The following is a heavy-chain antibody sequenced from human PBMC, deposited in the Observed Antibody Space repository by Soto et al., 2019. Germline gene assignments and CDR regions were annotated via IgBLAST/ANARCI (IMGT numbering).Heavy chain of an antibody. V-gene: IGHV4-34*01. Sequence: SETLSPTCAVYGGSFSGYYWSWIRQPPGKGLEWIGGINHSGSTNYNPSLKSRVTISVDTSKNQFSLKLSSVTAADTAVYYCARGQVTIFGVVNWFDPWGQGTLVTVSS. J-gene: IGHJ5*02. CDR2: INHSGST. CDR3: ARGQVTIFGVVNWFDP. D-gene: IGHD3-3*01. CDR1: GGSFSGYY.